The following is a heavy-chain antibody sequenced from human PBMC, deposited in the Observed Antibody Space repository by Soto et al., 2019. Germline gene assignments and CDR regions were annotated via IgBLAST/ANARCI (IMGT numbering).Heavy chain of an antibody. CDR1: GDTFKNSV. J-gene: IGHJ6*02. Sequence: QVPLLQSGVEVKKPGSSVRVSCKASGDTFKNSVISWVRQDPGQGLEWMGGTITRLGTTDYAQKFQGRLTITTDESTTTAYMEVSRLTSEDTAVYYFVAELDLGKFSVVWGQGTTVIVSS. CDR2: TITRLGTT. D-gene: IGHD1-1*01. CDR3: VAELDLGKFSVV. V-gene: IGHV1-69*01.